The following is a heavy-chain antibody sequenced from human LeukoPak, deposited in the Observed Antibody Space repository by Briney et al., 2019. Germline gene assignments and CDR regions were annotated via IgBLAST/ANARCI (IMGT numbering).Heavy chain of an antibody. V-gene: IGHV1-2*02. CDR1: GYTFTAYY. CDR3: ARVDILTYGFDI. J-gene: IGHJ3*02. D-gene: IGHD3-9*01. CDR2: ITPNSGGT. Sequence: GASVKVSCKASGYTFTAYYMHWVRQAPGQGLEWMGWITPNSGGTKYAQRFQGRVTMTRDTSISTAYMEPSGLRSDDTAVYYCARVDILTYGFDIWGQGTMVTVSS.